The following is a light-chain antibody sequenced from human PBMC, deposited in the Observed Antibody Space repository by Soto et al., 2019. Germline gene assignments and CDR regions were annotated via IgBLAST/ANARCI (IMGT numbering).Light chain of an antibody. CDR2: EVS. J-gene: IGLJ1*01. CDR3: SSYTSSSNDV. CDR1: SSDVGGYNL. Sequence: QSALTQPASVSGSPGQSITISCTGTSSDVGGYNLVSWYQQHPGKAPKLMIYEVSNRPSGVSNRFSGSKSGNTASLTISGLQAEDEADYYCSSYTSSSNDVFGTGTKLTVL. V-gene: IGLV2-14*01.